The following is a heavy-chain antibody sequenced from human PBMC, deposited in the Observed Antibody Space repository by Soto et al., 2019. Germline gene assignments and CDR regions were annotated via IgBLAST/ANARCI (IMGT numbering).Heavy chain of an antibody. Sequence: QLQLQESGPGLVKPSETLSLTCTVSGGSISSSSYYWGWIRQPPGKGLEWIGSIYYSGSTYYNPSLKSRVTISVETSKNQFSLKLSSVTAADTAVYYCARTTNPYCSSTSCYGPWFDPWGQGTLVTVSS. CDR2: IYYSGST. J-gene: IGHJ5*02. CDR3: ARTTNPYCSSTSCYGPWFDP. CDR1: GGSISSSSYY. D-gene: IGHD2-2*01. V-gene: IGHV4-39*01.